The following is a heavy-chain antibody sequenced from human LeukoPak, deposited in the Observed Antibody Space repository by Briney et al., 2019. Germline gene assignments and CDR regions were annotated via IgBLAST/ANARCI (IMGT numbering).Heavy chain of an antibody. J-gene: IGHJ3*02. CDR2: ICSSSSTI. CDR1: GFTFGSYC. Sequence: PGGSLRLSCAACGFTFGSYCMNWVREAPGKGLEWVSYICSSSSTIYYADSVKGRFTISRDNAKNSLYLQMNSRRAEDTAVYYCARPDCSGGSCYSSGAFDIWGQGTMVTVSS. CDR3: ARPDCSGGSCYSSGAFDI. V-gene: IGHV3-48*01. D-gene: IGHD2-15*01.